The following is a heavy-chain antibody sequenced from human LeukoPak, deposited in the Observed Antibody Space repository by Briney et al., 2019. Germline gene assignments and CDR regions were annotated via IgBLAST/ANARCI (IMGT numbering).Heavy chain of an antibody. CDR3: VRPDDNSFDF. J-gene: IGHJ3*01. Sequence: SETLSLTCTVSGYSISSGYYWGWIRQPPGNGLEGSGSIYHSGSTYCNPSLKSRVTISVDTSKNQFSLKLSSVTAADTAVYYCVRPDDNSFDFWGQGTMVTVSS. D-gene: IGHD3-9*01. CDR1: GYSISSGYY. V-gene: IGHV4-38-2*02. CDR2: IYHSGST.